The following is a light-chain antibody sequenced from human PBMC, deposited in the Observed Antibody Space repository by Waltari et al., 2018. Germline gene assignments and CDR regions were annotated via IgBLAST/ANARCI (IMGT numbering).Light chain of an antibody. Sequence: QSALTQPASVSGSPGQSITISCTGSSSDLGDYKYVSWYQQHPGKAPKRMIYDVSNRPSGVSNRFSGSQSGNTASLTISGLLAEDEANYYCASYTSITVIFGGGTKLTVL. CDR3: ASYTSITVI. CDR2: DVS. J-gene: IGLJ2*01. V-gene: IGLV2-14*03. CDR1: SSDLGDYKY.